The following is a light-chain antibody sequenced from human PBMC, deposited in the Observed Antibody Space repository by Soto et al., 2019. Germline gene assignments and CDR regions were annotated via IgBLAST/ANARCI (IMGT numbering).Light chain of an antibody. CDR3: QQYFTSPLT. CDR1: QSVSSNY. Sequence: EVVLTQSPGTLSLSPGERATLSCRASQSVSSNYLAWYQQKPGQAPRLLIYGVSTRATGIPDRFSGSGSGTGFSLTISRLEPEDFAMYYCQQYFTSPLTFGGGTKVEFK. J-gene: IGKJ4*01. V-gene: IGKV3-20*01. CDR2: GVS.